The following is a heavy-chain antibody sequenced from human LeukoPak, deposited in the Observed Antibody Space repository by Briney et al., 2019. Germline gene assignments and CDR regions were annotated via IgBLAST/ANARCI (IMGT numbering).Heavy chain of an antibody. D-gene: IGHD3-22*01. Sequence: SETLSLTCAVYGGPFSDYYWSWIRQPPGKGLEWIGEINHSGSTNYNPSLNSRVTISVDTSKNQFSLKLSSVTAADTAVYYCARRRSGYYPLYFDYWGQGTLVTVSS. CDR2: INHSGST. CDR3: ARRRSGYYPLYFDY. J-gene: IGHJ4*02. V-gene: IGHV4-34*01. CDR1: GGPFSDYY.